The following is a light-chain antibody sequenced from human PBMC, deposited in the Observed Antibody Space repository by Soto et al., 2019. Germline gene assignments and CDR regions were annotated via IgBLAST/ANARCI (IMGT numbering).Light chain of an antibody. CDR2: EVR. Sequence: QSALTQPASVSGSPGQSITIACTGTNRDVGSYNLVSWYQQRPGEAPKLIISEVRNRPSGISYRFTGSKSGNTASLTISGLQAEDEADYFCCLYTSFFSFFGGGTKLTVL. CDR1: NRDVGSYNL. J-gene: IGLJ2*01. V-gene: IGLV2-14*01. CDR3: CLYTSFFSF.